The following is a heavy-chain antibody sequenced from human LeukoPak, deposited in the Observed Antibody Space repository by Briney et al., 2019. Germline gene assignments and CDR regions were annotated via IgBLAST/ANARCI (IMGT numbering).Heavy chain of an antibody. CDR2: ISGSGGST. CDR3: AKDAGGYYDSSGYFLGAFDI. Sequence: PGGSLRLSCAASGFTFSSYAMSWVRQAPGKGLEWVSAISGSGGSTYYAGSVKGRFTISRDNSKNTLYLQMNSLRAEDTAVYYCAKDAGGYYDSSGYFLGAFDIWGQGTMVTVSS. D-gene: IGHD3-22*01. J-gene: IGHJ3*02. CDR1: GFTFSSYA. V-gene: IGHV3-23*01.